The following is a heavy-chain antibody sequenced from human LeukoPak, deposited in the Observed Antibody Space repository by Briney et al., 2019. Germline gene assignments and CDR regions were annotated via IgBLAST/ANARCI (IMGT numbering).Heavy chain of an antibody. V-gene: IGHV3-33*01. D-gene: IGHD7-27*01. CDR1: GFTFSSYG. Sequence: PGGSLRLSCAASGFTFSSYGMHWVRQAPGKGLEWVAVIWYDGSNKYYADSVKGRFAISRDNSKNTLFLQMNNLRAEDTAVYFCARDANWGSGYWGQGALVTVSS. J-gene: IGHJ4*02. CDR2: IWYDGSNK. CDR3: ARDANWGSGY.